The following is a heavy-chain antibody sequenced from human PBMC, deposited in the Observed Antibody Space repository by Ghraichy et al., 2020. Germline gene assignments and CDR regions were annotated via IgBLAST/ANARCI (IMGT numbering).Heavy chain of an antibody. J-gene: IGHJ4*02. D-gene: IGHD6-13*01. CDR3: TTEVRYSSSWYLDY. CDR2: IKTKTDGGTT. CDR1: GFTFSNAW. V-gene: IGHV3-15*01. Sequence: GGSLRLSCAASGFTFSNAWMNWVRQAPGKGLEWVGHIKTKTDGGTTDYAAPVKGRFTISRDDSKNTLFLQMNSLKTEDTAVYYCTTEVRYSSSWYLDYWGQGTLVTVSS.